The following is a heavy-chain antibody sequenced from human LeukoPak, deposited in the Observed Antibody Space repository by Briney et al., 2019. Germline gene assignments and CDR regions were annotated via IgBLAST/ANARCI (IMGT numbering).Heavy chain of an antibody. CDR2: IHSGGGT. D-gene: IGHD6-19*01. Sequence: GGSLRLSCAASGFTLSSHAMSWVRQAPGKGLEWVSAIHSGGGTYYADSVRGRFTISRHNSQSTLYLQMSSLKAEDTAVYYCARARQFGSGWTAYFDHWGQGTLVTVSS. CDR3: ARARQFGSGWTAYFDH. J-gene: IGHJ4*02. CDR1: GFTLSSHA. V-gene: IGHV3-23*01.